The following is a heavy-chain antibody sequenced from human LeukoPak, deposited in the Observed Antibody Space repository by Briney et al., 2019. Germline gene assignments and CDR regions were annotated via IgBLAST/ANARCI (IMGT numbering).Heavy chain of an antibody. Sequence: PGGSLRLSCAASGFTFSSYAMHWVRQAPGKGLEWVAVISYDGSNKYYADSVKGRFTISRDNSKNTLYLQMNSLRAEDTAVYYCASQRYCSSTSCYAGSYYYYGMDVWGQGTTVTVSS. V-gene: IGHV3-30-3*02. CDR1: GFTFSSYA. J-gene: IGHJ6*02. CDR2: ISYDGSNK. CDR3: ASQRYCSSTSCYAGSYYYYGMDV. D-gene: IGHD2-2*01.